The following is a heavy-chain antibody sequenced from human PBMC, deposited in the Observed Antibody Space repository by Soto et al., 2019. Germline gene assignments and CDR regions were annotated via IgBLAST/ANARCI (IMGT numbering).Heavy chain of an antibody. CDR3: ARDYMVRGVMRWFDP. V-gene: IGHV4-4*02. CDR1: GGSISSSNW. CDR2: IYHSGST. Sequence: QVQLQESGPGLVKPSGTLSLTCAVSGGSISSSNWWSWVRQPPGKGLEWIGEIYHSGSTNYNPSLKSRVTISVDTTKHQFSLKLSSVTAADTAVYYCARDYMVRGVMRWFDPWGQGTLVTVSS. J-gene: IGHJ5*02. D-gene: IGHD3-10*01.